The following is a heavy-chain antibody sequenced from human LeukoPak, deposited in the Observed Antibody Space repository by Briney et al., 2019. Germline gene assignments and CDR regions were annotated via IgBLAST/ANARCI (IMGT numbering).Heavy chain of an antibody. J-gene: IGHJ4*02. CDR2: ISGSGGST. Sequence: GGSLRLSCAASGFTFSSYSMNWVRQAPGKGLEWVSAISGSGGSTYYADSVKGRFTISRDNSKNTLYLQMNSLRAEDTAVYYCAYDFWSGYLSDYWGQGTLVTVSS. D-gene: IGHD3-3*01. CDR1: GFTFSSYS. CDR3: AYDFWSGYLSDY. V-gene: IGHV3-23*01.